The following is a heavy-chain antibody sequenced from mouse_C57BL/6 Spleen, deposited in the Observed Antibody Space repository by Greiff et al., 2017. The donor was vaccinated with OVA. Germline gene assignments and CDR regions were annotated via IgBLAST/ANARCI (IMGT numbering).Heavy chain of an antibody. D-gene: IGHD2-4*01. V-gene: IGHV1-9*01. CDR1: GYTFTGSW. J-gene: IGHJ2*01. CDR2: ILPGSGST. CDR3: ARGDDYDEGY. Sequence: QVTLKVCGAELMKPGASVKLSCKATGYTFTGSWIEWVKQRPGHGLEWIGEILPGSGSTNYNEKFKGKATFTADTSSNTAYMQLSSLTTEDSAIYYCARGDDYDEGYWGQGTTLTVSS.